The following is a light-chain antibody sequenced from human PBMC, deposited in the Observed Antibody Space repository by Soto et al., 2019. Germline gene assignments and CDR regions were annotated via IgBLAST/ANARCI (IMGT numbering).Light chain of an antibody. CDR1: SSDIGSYDY. Sequence: QSALTQPASVSGSPGQSITISCTGTSSDIGSYDYVSWYQQHPGKAPNLIIYEVTDRPSGVSNRFSGSKSGNTASLTISGLQAEDEADYYCWSYAGNTIFVFGGGTKLTVL. CDR3: WSYAGNTIFV. V-gene: IGLV2-14*01. CDR2: EVT. J-gene: IGLJ2*01.